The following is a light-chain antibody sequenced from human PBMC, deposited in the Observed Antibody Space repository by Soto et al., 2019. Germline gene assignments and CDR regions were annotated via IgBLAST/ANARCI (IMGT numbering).Light chain of an antibody. CDR2: EVS. V-gene: IGLV2-8*01. CDR3: SSYAGINSFVV. J-gene: IGLJ2*01. Sequence: QPVLTQPPSASGSPGQSVTISCTGTSSDVGGYNYVSWYQQHPGKAPKLMIYEVSKRPSGVPDRFSGSKSGNTASLTVSGLQAEDEADYYCSSYAGINSFVVFGGGTKLTVL. CDR1: SSDVGGYNY.